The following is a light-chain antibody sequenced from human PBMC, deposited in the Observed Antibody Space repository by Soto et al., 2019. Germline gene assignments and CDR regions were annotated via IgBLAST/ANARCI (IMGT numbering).Light chain of an antibody. CDR3: ISYIGSDTSYV. CDR1: SSDIGSYNY. Sequence: QSVLTQPASVSGSPGQSITISCTGTSSDIGSYNYVAWYQQFPGKTPKLIIYEVRNRPSGVSFRFSGSKSGNTASLTISGLQAEDESEYYCISYIGSDTSYVFGTGTKLTVL. CDR2: EVR. V-gene: IGLV2-14*01. J-gene: IGLJ1*01.